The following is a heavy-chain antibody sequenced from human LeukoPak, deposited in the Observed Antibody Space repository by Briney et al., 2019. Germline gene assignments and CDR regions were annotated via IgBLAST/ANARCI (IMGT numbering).Heavy chain of an antibody. J-gene: IGHJ4*02. Sequence: HTGGSLRLSCAATGFTFSSYEMNWVRQAPGKGLEWVSYISSSGSTIYYADSVKGRFTISRDNAKNSLYLQMNSLRAEDTAVYYCARDHYDYVWGSYRYHYFDYWGQGTLVTVSS. V-gene: IGHV3-48*03. CDR3: ARDHYDYVWGSYRYHYFDY. CDR1: GFTFSSYE. CDR2: ISSSGSTI. D-gene: IGHD3-16*02.